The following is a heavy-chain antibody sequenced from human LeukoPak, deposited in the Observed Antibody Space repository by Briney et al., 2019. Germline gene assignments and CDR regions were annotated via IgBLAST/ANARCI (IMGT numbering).Heavy chain of an antibody. Sequence: ASVKVSCKASGGTFSSYAISWVRQAPGQGLEWMGGMIPIFGTANYAQKFQGRVTITADESTSTAYMELSSLRSEDTAVYYCARGYIAAAGSPYYFDYWGQGTLVTVSS. CDR3: ARGYIAAAGSPYYFDY. CDR2: MIPIFGTA. CDR1: GGTFSSYA. V-gene: IGHV1-69*13. J-gene: IGHJ4*02. D-gene: IGHD6-13*01.